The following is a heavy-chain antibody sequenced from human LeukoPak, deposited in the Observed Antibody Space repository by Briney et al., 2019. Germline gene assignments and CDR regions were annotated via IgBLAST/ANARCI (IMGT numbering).Heavy chain of an antibody. CDR3: ARGRRYSSSWYFDY. V-gene: IGHV1-2*02. CDR2: INPNSGGT. CDR1: GYTYTGYY. D-gene: IGHD6-13*01. J-gene: IGHJ4*02. Sequence: GASVTVSCKASGYTYTGYYMHWVRQAPGQGLEWMGWINPNSGGTNYAQKFQGRVTMTRDTSISTAYMELSRLRSDDTAVYYCARGRRYSSSWYFDYWGQGTLVTVSS.